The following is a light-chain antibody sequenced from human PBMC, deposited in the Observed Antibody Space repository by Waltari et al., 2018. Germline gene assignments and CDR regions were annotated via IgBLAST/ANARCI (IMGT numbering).Light chain of an antibody. J-gene: IGKJ5*01. Sequence: EIVLTQSPATLSLSPGERATLSCRASQSVSSYLAWYQQKPGQVPRLLIYDASNRATGIPARFSGSGAGTEFTFTISSLEPEDFAVYYCQQRTNWPRGTFGQGTRLEIK. V-gene: IGKV3-11*01. CDR3: QQRTNWPRGT. CDR1: QSVSSY. CDR2: DAS.